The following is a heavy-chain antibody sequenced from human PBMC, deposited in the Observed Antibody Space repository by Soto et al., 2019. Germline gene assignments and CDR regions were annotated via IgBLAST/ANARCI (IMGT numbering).Heavy chain of an antibody. V-gene: IGHV1-69*01. Sequence: QVQLVQSGAEVKKPGSSVKVSCKASGGTFSSYAISWVRQAPGQGLEWMGGIIPIFGTANYAQKFQGRVTITADEDTRTAYMELSSLRSEDTAVYYCARAENELAAGRGDFDYWGQGTLVTVSS. CDR1: GGTFSSYA. D-gene: IGHD6-13*01. CDR2: IIPIFGTA. CDR3: ARAENELAAGRGDFDY. J-gene: IGHJ4*02.